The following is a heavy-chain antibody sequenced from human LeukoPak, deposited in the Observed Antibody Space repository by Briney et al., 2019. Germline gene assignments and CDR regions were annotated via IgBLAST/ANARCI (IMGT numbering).Heavy chain of an antibody. CDR2: ISGSGGST. D-gene: IGHD4-23*01. Sequence: GGSLRLSCAASGFPFSNYAMTWVRQAPGKGLEWVSTISGSGGSTYYADSVKGRFTISRDNSKNTLYLQLNSLRAEDTAVYYCAKHATVVTPPAFDIWGQGTMVTVSS. V-gene: IGHV3-23*01. CDR1: GFPFSNYA. CDR3: AKHATVVTPPAFDI. J-gene: IGHJ3*02.